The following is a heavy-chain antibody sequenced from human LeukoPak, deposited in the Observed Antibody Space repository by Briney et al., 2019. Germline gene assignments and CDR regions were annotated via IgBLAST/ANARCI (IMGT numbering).Heavy chain of an antibody. CDR1: GGSISSSSYY. Sequence: SETLSLTCTVSGGSISSSSYYWGWIRQPPGKGLEWIGSIHYSGSTYYNPSLKSRVTISVDTSKNQFSLKLSSVTAADTAVYYCARVTVRGVPLILYYFDYWGQGTLVTVSS. V-gene: IGHV4-39*07. D-gene: IGHD3-10*01. CDR2: IHYSGST. CDR3: ARVTVRGVPLILYYFDY. J-gene: IGHJ4*02.